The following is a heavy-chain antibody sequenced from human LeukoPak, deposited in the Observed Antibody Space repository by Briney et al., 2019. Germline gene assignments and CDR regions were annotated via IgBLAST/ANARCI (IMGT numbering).Heavy chain of an antibody. D-gene: IGHD2-21*01. V-gene: IGHV3-33*06. CDR2: IWSNGINR. Sequence: GGSLRLSCAASGFTFSSYSMNWVRQAPGKGLEWVAVIWSNGINRYYADSVKGRFTFSRDNSKNTLSLQMNSLRAEDTAVYYCVKERGPFDCFDIWGQGTVVTVSS. CDR1: GFTFSSYS. CDR3: VKERGPFDCFDI. J-gene: IGHJ3*02.